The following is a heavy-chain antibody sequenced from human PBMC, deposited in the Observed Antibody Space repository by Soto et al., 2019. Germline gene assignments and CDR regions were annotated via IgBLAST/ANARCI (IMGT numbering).Heavy chain of an antibody. CDR2: IYYSGST. CDR1: GGSISSSSYY. J-gene: IGHJ4*02. Sequence: PSETLSLTCTVSGGSISSSSYYWGWIRQPPGKGLEWIGSIYYSGSTYYNPSLKSRVTISVDTSKNQFSLKLSSVTAADTAVYYCAREEAGYNSLDYWGQGTLVTVPQ. CDR3: AREEAGYNSLDY. D-gene: IGHD1-1*01. V-gene: IGHV4-39*02.